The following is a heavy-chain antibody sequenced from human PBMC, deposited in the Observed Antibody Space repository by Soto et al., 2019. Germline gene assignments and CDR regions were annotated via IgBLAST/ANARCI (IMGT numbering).Heavy chain of an antibody. V-gene: IGHV3-9*01. D-gene: IGHD4-17*01. CDR2: ISWNSSNL. J-gene: IGHJ6*03. CDR3: AKDKSTGEFSYYRYMDV. CDR1: GFTFDDYA. Sequence: EVQLVESGGGLVQPDRSLRLSCAASGFTFDDYAMHWVRQAPGKGLEWVSGISWNSSNLDYADSVKGRFTISRDNAKNSLYLQMDSLRPEDTALYYCAKDKSTGEFSYYRYMDVWGKGTTVTVSS.